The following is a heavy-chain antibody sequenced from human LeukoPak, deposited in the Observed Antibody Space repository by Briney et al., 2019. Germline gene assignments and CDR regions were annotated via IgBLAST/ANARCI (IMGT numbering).Heavy chain of an antibody. Sequence: GGSLRLSCAASQFTFSNYGMAWVRQAPGKGLEWVSAITGSGGTTYYADSVKGRFTISRDNSKNTVSLQMNSLRAEDTAIYYCAKVQGYFDHWGQGALVTVSS. CDR1: QFTFSNYG. V-gene: IGHV3-23*01. CDR3: AKVQGYFDH. J-gene: IGHJ4*02. CDR2: ITGSGGTT.